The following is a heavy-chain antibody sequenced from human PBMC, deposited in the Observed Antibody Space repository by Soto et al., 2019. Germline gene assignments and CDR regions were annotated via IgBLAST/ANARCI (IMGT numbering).Heavy chain of an antibody. D-gene: IGHD3-10*01. CDR3: DGDPGAV. V-gene: IGHV1-69*01. J-gene: IGHJ4*02. Sequence: QVQLVQSGAEAKKPGSSVKVSCKASGGTFSTYTISWVRQAPGQGLEWMGGIIASFGTADYAQNFQGRVTISADESTSTAYLELNSLRAEDTAVYYCDGDPGAVWGQGTLVTVSS. CDR2: IIASFGTA. CDR1: GGTFSTYT.